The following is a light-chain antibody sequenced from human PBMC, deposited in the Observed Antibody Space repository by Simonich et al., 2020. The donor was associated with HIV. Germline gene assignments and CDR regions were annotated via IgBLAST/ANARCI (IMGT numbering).Light chain of an antibody. CDR3: QQYYSAPRT. Sequence: DIVMTQSPDSLAVSLGERATINCESSQSVLYSSNNKNYLVWYQQKPGQPPKLLIYWASTRESGVPDRFSGSGSGTDFTLTISSLQAEDVAVYYCQQYYSAPRTFGQGTKVEIK. CDR1: QSVLYSSNNKNY. V-gene: IGKV4-1*01. J-gene: IGKJ1*01. CDR2: WAS.